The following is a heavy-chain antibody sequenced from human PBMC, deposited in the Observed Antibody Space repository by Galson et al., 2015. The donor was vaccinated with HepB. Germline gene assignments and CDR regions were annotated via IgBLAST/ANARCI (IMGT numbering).Heavy chain of an antibody. CDR3: AKDLSNGVTILGVGNPRGSYAMDV. CDR2: ISGSGGGSA. CDR1: GFTFRDYD. Sequence: SLRLSCAVSGFTFRDYDMSWVRQAPGKGLEWVSSISGSGGGSAYDAYVVNRRIIITVDNYKSLLYLLMNSLAVDDTAVYYCAKDLSNGVTILGVGNPRGSYAMDVWGQGTTVTVSS. D-gene: IGHD3-3*01. V-gene: IGHV3-23*01. J-gene: IGHJ6*02.